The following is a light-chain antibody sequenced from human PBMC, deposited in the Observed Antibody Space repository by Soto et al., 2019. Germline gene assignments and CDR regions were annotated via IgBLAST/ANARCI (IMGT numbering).Light chain of an antibody. Sequence: QSVLTQPPSVSGAPGQRVTISCTGSSSNIGAGYDVHWCQQLPRTAPKLLIYGNSNRPSGVPDRFSGSKSGTSASLAITGLQAEDEADYYCQSYDSSLSVYVFGTGTKLTVL. CDR2: GNS. CDR3: QSYDSSLSVYV. J-gene: IGLJ1*01. V-gene: IGLV1-40*01. CDR1: SSNIGAGYD.